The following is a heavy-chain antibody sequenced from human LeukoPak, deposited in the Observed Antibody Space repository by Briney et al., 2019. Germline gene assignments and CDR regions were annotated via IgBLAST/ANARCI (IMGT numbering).Heavy chain of an antibody. V-gene: IGHV4-59*12. J-gene: IGHJ5*02. CDR1: AGSISSYY. Sequence: SETLSLTCTVSAGSISSYYWSWIRQPPGKGLEWIGYIYYSGSTNYNPSLKSRVTISLDTSKNQFSLKLSSVTAADTAVYYCARDSTGYCSGGSCYGWFDPWGQGTLVTVSS. D-gene: IGHD2-15*01. CDR2: IYYSGST. CDR3: ARDSTGYCSGGSCYGWFDP.